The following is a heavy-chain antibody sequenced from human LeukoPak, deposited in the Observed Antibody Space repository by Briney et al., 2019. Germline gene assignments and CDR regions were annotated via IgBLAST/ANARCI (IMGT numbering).Heavy chain of an antibody. CDR2: ISYDGSNK. V-gene: IGHV3-30-3*01. CDR1: GFTFSSYA. J-gene: IGHJ4*02. CDR3: AREPRVGWEQGAFDY. D-gene: IGHD3-16*01. Sequence: PGGSLRLSCAASGFTFSSYAMHWVRQAPGKGLEWVAVISYDGSNKYYADSVKGRFTISRDNSKNTLYLQMNSLRAEDTAVYYCAREPRVGWEQGAFDYWGQGTLVTVSS.